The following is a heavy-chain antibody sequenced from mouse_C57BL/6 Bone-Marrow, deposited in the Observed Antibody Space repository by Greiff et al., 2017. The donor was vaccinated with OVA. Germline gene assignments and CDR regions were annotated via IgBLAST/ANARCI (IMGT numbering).Heavy chain of an antibody. CDR2: IYPRSGNT. CDR3: ARTYYGSTFAY. Sequence: QVQLQQSGAELARPGASVKLSCKASGYTFTSYGISWVKQRTGQGLEWIGEIYPRSGNTYYNEKFKGKATLTADKSSSTAYMELRSLTSEDSAVYVCARTYYGSTFAYWGQGTLVTVSA. J-gene: IGHJ3*01. CDR1: GYTFTSYG. D-gene: IGHD1-1*01. V-gene: IGHV1-81*01.